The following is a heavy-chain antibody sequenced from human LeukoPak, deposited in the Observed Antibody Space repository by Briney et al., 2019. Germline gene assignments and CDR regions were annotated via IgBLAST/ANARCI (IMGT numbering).Heavy chain of an antibody. CDR3: ARPGIAVAGGFFDY. D-gene: IGHD6-19*01. CDR1: GFTFSSYE. J-gene: IGHJ4*02. Sequence: PGGSLRLSCAASGFTFSSYEMNWVRQAPGKGLEWVSYISSSGSTIYYADSVKGRFTISRDNAKNSLYLQMNSLRAEDTAVYYCARPGIAVAGGFFDYWGQGTLVTVSS. V-gene: IGHV3-48*03. CDR2: ISSSGSTI.